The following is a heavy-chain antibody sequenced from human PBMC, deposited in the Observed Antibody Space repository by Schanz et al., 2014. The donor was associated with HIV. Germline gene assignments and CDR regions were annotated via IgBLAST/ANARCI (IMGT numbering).Heavy chain of an antibody. CDR1: GFTFDSYG. J-gene: IGHJ6*02. V-gene: IGHV3-30*03. CDR3: AREREESIAYYYYGMDV. CDR2: ISYDGRNK. Sequence: QVRLVESGGGVVRPGRSLRLSCAASGFTFDSYGMHWVRQAPGKGLEWVAVISYDGRNKYYADSVKGRFTISRDNSKNTLYLQVKSLRAEDTAMYYCAREREESIAYYYYGMDVWGQGTAVTVSS. D-gene: IGHD1-26*01.